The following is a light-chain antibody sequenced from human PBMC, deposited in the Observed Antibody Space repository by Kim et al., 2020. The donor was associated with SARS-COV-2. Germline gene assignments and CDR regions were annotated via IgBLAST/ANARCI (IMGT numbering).Light chain of an antibody. J-gene: IGLJ1*01. V-gene: IGLV2-14*04. Sequence: GQSITISCTGTSSDVGGYNYVPWYQQPPGKAPKLMFYDGSKRPSGVSNRFAGSKSGNTASLTISGLQAEDEADYYCSSYTSSSPYVFGTGTKVTVL. CDR1: SSDVGGYNY. CDR3: SSYTSSSPYV. CDR2: DGS.